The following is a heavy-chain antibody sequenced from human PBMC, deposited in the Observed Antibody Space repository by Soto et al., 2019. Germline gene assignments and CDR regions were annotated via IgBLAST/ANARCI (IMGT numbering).Heavy chain of an antibody. CDR2: IYPGDSDT. CDR3: ARTAGTTFSYYGMDV. J-gene: IGHJ6*02. CDR1: GYSFTSYW. D-gene: IGHD1-7*01. V-gene: IGHV5-51*01. Sequence: GESLKISCKGSGYSFTSYWIGWVRQILGKGLEWMGIIYPGDSDTRYSPSFQGQVTISADKSISTAYLQWSSLKASDTAMYYCARTAGTTFSYYGMDVWGQGTTVTVSS.